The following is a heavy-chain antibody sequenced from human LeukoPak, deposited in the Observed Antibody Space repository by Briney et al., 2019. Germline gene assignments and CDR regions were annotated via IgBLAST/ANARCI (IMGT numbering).Heavy chain of an antibody. D-gene: IGHD1-14*01. V-gene: IGHV1-69*06. CDR1: GGTFSSYA. CDR3: ARTAPGRSAFDI. J-gene: IGHJ3*02. Sequence: ASVKVSCKASGGTFSSYAISWVRQAPGQGLEWMGGIIPIFGTANYAQKFQGRVTITADKSTSTAYMELSSLRSDDTAVYYCARTAPGRSAFDIWGQGTMVTVSS. CDR2: IIPIFGTA.